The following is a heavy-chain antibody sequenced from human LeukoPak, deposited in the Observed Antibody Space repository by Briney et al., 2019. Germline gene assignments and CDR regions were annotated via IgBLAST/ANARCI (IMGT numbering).Heavy chain of an antibody. CDR2: MKEDGSEI. CDR1: GLTFSTYW. Sequence: PGGSLRLSCVASGLTFSTYWVTWVRQAPGKGLEWVAYMKEDGSEIYYLDSVKGRFTISRDNAKKSLYLQMSSLIAEDTAVYYCARGVYYFDSWGQGTLVTVSS. J-gene: IGHJ4*02. D-gene: IGHD5/OR15-5a*01. CDR3: ARGVYYFDS. V-gene: IGHV3-7*04.